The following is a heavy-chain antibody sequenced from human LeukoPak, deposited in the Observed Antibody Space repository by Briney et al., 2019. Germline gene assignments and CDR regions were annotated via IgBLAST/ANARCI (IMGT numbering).Heavy chain of an antibody. CDR2: IYYSGST. V-gene: IGHV4-59*01. Sequence: SETLSLTCTVSGGSISSYYWSWIRQPPGKGLEGIGYIYYSGSTNYNPSLKSRVTISVDTSKNQFSLKLSSVTAADTAVYYCARDRGSSGWYEPDFDYWGQGTLVTVSS. D-gene: IGHD6-19*01. CDR1: GGSISSYY. J-gene: IGHJ4*02. CDR3: ARDRGSSGWYEPDFDY.